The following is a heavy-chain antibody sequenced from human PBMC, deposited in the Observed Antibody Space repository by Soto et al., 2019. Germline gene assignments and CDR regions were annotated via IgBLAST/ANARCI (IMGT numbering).Heavy chain of an antibody. CDR3: AREYSSSSDLYYYYYPMDV. D-gene: IGHD6-6*01. CDR2: ISYDGSNK. J-gene: IGHJ6*02. Sequence: GVSLRLSCAASGFTFSNYAMHCVRQATGKGLEWVAVISYDGSNKYYADSVKGRFTITRVNSKHTLHLQMSSLRSEDTALYYCAREYSSSSDLYYYYYPMDVWVQGT. CDR1: GFTFSNYA. V-gene: IGHV3-30-3*01.